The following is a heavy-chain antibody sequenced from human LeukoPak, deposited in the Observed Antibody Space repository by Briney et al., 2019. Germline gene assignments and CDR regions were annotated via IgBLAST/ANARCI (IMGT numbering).Heavy chain of an antibody. J-gene: IGHJ5*02. Sequence: GGSLRLSCAASGFTFSDYYMSWLRQAPGKGLEWVAHIKQDGSEKYYVDSVKGRFTISRDNAKNSLYLQMNSLRAEDTAVYYCARGYDFWSGYWSNWFDPWGQGTLVTVSS. CDR2: IKQDGSEK. D-gene: IGHD3-3*01. CDR1: GFTFSDYY. CDR3: ARGYDFWSGYWSNWFDP. V-gene: IGHV3-7*04.